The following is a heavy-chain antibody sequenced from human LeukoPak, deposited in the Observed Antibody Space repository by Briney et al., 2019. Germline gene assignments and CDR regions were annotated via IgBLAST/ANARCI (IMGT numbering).Heavy chain of an antibody. CDR3: ARKNLGEDI. Sequence: SETLSLICTVSGGSISSGDYYWSWIRQPPGKGLEWIGSIYYSGSTYYNPSLKSRVTISVDTSKNQFSLKLSSVTAADTAVYYCARKNLGEDIWGQGTMVTVSS. CDR1: GGSISSGDYY. V-gene: IGHV4-39*01. CDR2: IYYSGST. J-gene: IGHJ3*02.